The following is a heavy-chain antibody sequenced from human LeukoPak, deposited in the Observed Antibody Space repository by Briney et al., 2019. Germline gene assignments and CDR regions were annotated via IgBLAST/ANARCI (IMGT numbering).Heavy chain of an antibody. CDR2: ISPDGSRT. Sequence: GGSLRLSCAASGFSFRSHWIYWVRQAPGKGQVWISQISPDGSRTIYAASVKGRFLISRDNAKNPLYLQMNRLRADAAAVYCWAGWFGDPWSHWGQGDRVLVCS. J-gene: IGHJ4*02. V-gene: IGHV3-74*01. D-gene: IGHD3-10*01. CDR3: AGWFGDPWSH. CDR1: GFSFRSHW.